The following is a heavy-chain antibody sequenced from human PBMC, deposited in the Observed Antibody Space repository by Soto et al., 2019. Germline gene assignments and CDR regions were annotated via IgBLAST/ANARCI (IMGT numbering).Heavy chain of an antibody. CDR3: ARDIYSSSSFRGYYYYGMDV. Sequence: PGGSLRLAGASSGFTFSSYAMHWVRQAPGKGLEWVSVISYDGSNKYYADSVKGRFTISRDNSKNTLYLQMNSLRAEDTAVYYCARDIYSSSSFRGYYYYGMDVWGQGTTVTVSS. V-gene: IGHV3-30-3*01. CDR1: GFTFSSYA. D-gene: IGHD6-6*01. CDR2: ISYDGSNK. J-gene: IGHJ6*02.